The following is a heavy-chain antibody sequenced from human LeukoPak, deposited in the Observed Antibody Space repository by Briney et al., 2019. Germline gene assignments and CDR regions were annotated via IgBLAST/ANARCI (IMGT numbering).Heavy chain of an antibody. J-gene: IGHJ5*02. D-gene: IGHD2-2*01. CDR1: GGSFSGYY. CDR3: ARGRVIVVVPAAMRWGHWFDP. Sequence: SETLSLTCAVYGGSFSGYYWSWIRQPPGKGLEWIGEINHSGSTNCNPSLKSRVTISVDTSKNQFSLKLSSVTAADTAVYYCARGRVIVVVPAAMRWGHWFDPWGQGTLVTVSS. CDR2: INHSGST. V-gene: IGHV4-34*01.